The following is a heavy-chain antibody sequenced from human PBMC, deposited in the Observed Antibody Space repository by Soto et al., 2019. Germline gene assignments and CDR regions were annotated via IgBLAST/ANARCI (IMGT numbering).Heavy chain of an antibody. D-gene: IGHD3-22*01. CDR2: IIPILGIA. V-gene: IGHV1-69*02. CDR3: ARALWYYYDSSGYYYFDY. CDR1: GGTFSSYT. J-gene: IGHJ4*02. Sequence: QVQLVQSGAEVKKPGSSVKVSCKASGGTFSSYTISWVRQAPGQGLEWMGRIIPILGIANYAQKFQGRVTITADKSTSTAYMELSSLRSEDTAVYYCARALWYYYDSSGYYYFDYWGQGTLVTVSS.